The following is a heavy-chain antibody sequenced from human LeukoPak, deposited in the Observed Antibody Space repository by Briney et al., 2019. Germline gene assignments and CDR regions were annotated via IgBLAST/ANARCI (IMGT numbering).Heavy chain of an antibody. V-gene: IGHV1-2*02. Sequence: ASVKVSCKASGYTFTGYYMHWVRQAPGQGLEWMGWINPNSGGTSYAQKFQGRVTMTRDTPISTAYMELSRLRSDDTAVYYCARSQDIVVVPAVPAYYWGQGTLVTVSS. J-gene: IGHJ4*02. D-gene: IGHD2-2*01. CDR3: ARSQDIVVVPAVPAYY. CDR2: INPNSGGT. CDR1: GYTFTGYY.